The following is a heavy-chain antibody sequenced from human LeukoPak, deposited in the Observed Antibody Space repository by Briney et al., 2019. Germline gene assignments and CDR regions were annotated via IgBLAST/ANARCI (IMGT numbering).Heavy chain of an antibody. V-gene: IGHV4-39*07. D-gene: IGHD6-19*01. J-gene: IGHJ3*02. CDR2: IYYSGNT. CDR3: ARDQVAGTFGAFDI. Sequence: SETLSLTCTVSGGSISNYYWGWIRQAPGKGLEWIGSIYYSGNTYYNSSLKSRVTISPDTSKNQFSLNLFSVTAADTAVYYCARDQVAGTFGAFDIWGQGTMVTVSS. CDR1: GGSISNYY.